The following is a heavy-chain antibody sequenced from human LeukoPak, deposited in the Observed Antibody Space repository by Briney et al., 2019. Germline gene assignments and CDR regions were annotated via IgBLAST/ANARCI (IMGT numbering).Heavy chain of an antibody. Sequence: GGSLRLSCVASGFTFSSYSMNWVRQAPGKGLEWVSSIDTSSSYIYYADSVKGRFTIPRDNAKNSLYLQMNSLRAEDTAVYYCARSKAAPGAFDIWGQGTMVTVSS. J-gene: IGHJ3*02. CDR2: IDTSSSYI. CDR3: ARSKAAPGAFDI. CDR1: GFTFSSYS. V-gene: IGHV3-21*01. D-gene: IGHD6-6*01.